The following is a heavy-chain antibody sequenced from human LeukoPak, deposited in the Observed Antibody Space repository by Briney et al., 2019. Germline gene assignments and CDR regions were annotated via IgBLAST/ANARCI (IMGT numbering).Heavy chain of an antibody. V-gene: IGHV4-34*01. CDR2: INHSGST. CDR3: ARKVTPDY. CDR1: GGSFSGYY. J-gene: IGHJ4*02. Sequence: SETLSLTCAVYGGSFSGYYWSWIRQPPGEGLEWIGEINHSGSTNYNPSLKSRVTISVDTSKNQFSLKLSSVTAADTAVYYCARKVTPDYWGQGTLVTVSS. D-gene: IGHD2-21*02.